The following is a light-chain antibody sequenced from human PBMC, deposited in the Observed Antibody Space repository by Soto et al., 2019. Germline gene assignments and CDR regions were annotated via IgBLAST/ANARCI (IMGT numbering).Light chain of an antibody. J-gene: IGKJ5*01. Sequence: EIVMTQSPATLSVSPGESATLSCRASQSVSTNLAWHQQKPGQAPRLLIYGASTRATGIPARFSGSGSGTEFTLTISSQQSEDFALYYCQQYDNWPTITFGQGTRLEIK. CDR1: QSVSTN. V-gene: IGKV3-15*01. CDR2: GAS. CDR3: QQYDNWPTIT.